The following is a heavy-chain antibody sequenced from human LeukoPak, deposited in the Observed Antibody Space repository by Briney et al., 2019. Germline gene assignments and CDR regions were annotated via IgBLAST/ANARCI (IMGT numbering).Heavy chain of an antibody. Sequence: GGSLRLSCAASGFTFSSYWMSWVRQAPGKGLEWVANIKQDGSEKYYVDSVKGRFTISGDNAKNSLYLQMNSLRAEDTAVYYCASDRTPYCGGDCYFDYWGQGTLVTVSS. CDR3: ASDRTPYCGGDCYFDY. J-gene: IGHJ4*02. D-gene: IGHD2-21*02. V-gene: IGHV3-7*01. CDR2: IKQDGSEK. CDR1: GFTFSSYW.